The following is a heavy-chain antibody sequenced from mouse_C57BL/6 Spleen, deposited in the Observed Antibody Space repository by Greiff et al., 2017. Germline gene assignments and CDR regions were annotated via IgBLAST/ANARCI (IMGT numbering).Heavy chain of an antibody. D-gene: IGHD2-4*01. CDR1: GYAFTNYL. V-gene: IGHV1-54*01. Sequence: VKLMESGAELVRPGTSVKVSCKASGYAFTNYLIEWVKQRPGQGLEWIGVINPGSGGTNYNEKFKGKATLTADKSSSTAYMQLSSLTSEDSAVYFCARYDYDGWVSMDYWGQGTSVTVSS. CDR3: ARYDYDGWVSMDY. J-gene: IGHJ4*01. CDR2: INPGSGGT.